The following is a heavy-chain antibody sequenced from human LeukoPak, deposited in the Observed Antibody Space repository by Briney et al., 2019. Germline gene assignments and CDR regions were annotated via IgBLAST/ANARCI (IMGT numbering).Heavy chain of an antibody. V-gene: IGHV4-39*01. CDR1: GGSISSSSYY. CDR3: ARTVSTGYYVFDY. Sequence: SETLSLTCTVSGGSISSSSYYWGWIRQPPGKGLEWIGSIYYSGSTYYNPSLKSRVTISVDTSKNQFSLKLSSVTAADTAVYYCARTVSTGYYVFDYWGQGTLVTVSS. D-gene: IGHD3-9*01. CDR2: IYYSGST. J-gene: IGHJ4*02.